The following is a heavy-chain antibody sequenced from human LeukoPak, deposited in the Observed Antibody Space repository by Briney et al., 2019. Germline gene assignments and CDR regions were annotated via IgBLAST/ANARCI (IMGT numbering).Heavy chain of an antibody. Sequence: SETLSLTCTVSDGAIAGYSWSWIRQAPGKGLEWIGYIYYNGDTNYNPSLKSRVTVSVDTAKNQFSLKLTSVTAADTAVYYCARAILGYYMDVWGKGTTVTISS. D-gene: IGHD2-15*01. J-gene: IGHJ6*03. V-gene: IGHV4-59*08. CDR3: ARAILGYYMDV. CDR1: DGAIAGYS. CDR2: IYYNGDT.